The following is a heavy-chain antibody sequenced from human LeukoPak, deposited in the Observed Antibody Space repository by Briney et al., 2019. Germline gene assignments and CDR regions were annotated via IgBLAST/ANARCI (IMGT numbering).Heavy chain of an antibody. Sequence: PGGSLRLSCAASGFTFSSYAMNWVRQAPGKGLEWVSVISGSGGSTDYADSVKGRFTISRDNSKNTLYLKMNSLRAEDTAIYYCAKILPQSSGWYRMDAFDIRGQGTMVTVSS. CDR1: GFTFSSYA. J-gene: IGHJ3*02. V-gene: IGHV3-23*01. D-gene: IGHD6-19*01. CDR3: AKILPQSSGWYRMDAFDI. CDR2: ISGSGGST.